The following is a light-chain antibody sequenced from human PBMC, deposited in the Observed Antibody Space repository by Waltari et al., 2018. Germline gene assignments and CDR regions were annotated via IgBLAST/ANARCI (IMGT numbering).Light chain of an antibody. V-gene: IGKV1-5*01. CDR3: QQYKTFSRT. CDR1: QIFNNW. J-gene: IGKJ1*01. Sequence: DIQMTQSPSTLSASVGDRVTITCRASQIFNNWLAWYQPTPGRAPKLLIYEASSLESGVPSRFRGSGSGTLFTLTITSLQPDDVALYYCQQYKTFSRTFGQGTQVEIK. CDR2: EAS.